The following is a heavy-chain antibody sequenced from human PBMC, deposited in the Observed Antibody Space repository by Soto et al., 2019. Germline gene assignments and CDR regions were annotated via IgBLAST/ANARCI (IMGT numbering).Heavy chain of an antibody. V-gene: IGHV3-15*07. D-gene: IGHD3-22*01. CDR1: GFTFSNAW. CDR3: TTDLNYYDSSGYLFLYRTHHAFDI. Sequence: GGSLRLSCAASGFTFSNAWMNWVRQAPGKGLEWVGRIKSKTDGGTTDYAAPVKGRFTISRDDSKNTLYLQMNSLKTEDTAVYYCTTDLNYYDSSGYLFLYRTHHAFDIWGQGTMVTVSS. J-gene: IGHJ3*02. CDR2: IKSKTDGGTT.